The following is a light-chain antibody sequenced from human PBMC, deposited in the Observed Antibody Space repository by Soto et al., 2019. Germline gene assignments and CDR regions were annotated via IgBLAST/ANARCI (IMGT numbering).Light chain of an antibody. Sequence: EIVLTQSPGTLSLSPGERATLSCRASQSVSVNSLAWYQQKGGQAPRLLIYAASTRATGVPDRFSGSGSGRDFALTISGLDTEDFGVYYCQQYGGSPFTFGPGTKVDIK. CDR3: QQYGGSPFT. CDR2: AAS. CDR1: QSVSVNS. V-gene: IGKV3-20*01. J-gene: IGKJ3*01.